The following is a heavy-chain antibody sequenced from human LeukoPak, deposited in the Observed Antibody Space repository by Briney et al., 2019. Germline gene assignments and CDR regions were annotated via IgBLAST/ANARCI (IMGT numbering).Heavy chain of an antibody. Sequence: GGSLRLSCAASGFTFSSYAMSWVRQAPGKGLEWVSSISSSSSYIYYADSVKGRFTISRDNAKNSLYLQMNSLRAEDTAVYYCARDKYGDLDYWGQGTLVTVSS. J-gene: IGHJ4*02. V-gene: IGHV3-21*01. CDR2: ISSSSSYI. D-gene: IGHD4-17*01. CDR1: GFTFSSYA. CDR3: ARDKYGDLDY.